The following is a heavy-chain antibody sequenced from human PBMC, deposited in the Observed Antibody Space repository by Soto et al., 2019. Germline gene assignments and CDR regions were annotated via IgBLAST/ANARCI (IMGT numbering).Heavy chain of an antibody. CDR2: VSHDGRKT. J-gene: IGHJ4*02. CDR3: AKGGRQWLVTSDFNY. D-gene: IGHD6-19*01. V-gene: IGHV3-30*18. CDR1: GFTFSDYA. Sequence: VQLVESGGGVVQPGRSLRLSCAASGFTFSDYAMHWVRQAPGKGLEWVAVVSHDGRKTHYADSVKGRFTISRYISMNTVSSEMTSLRAEAMAVYYCAKGGRQWLVTSDFNYWGQGALVTVSS.